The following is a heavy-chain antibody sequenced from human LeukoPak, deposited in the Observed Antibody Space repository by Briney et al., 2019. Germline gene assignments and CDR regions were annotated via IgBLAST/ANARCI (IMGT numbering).Heavy chain of an antibody. J-gene: IGHJ4*02. D-gene: IGHD3-22*01. CDR3: AIYITMIVVVITGAFDY. V-gene: IGHV3-23*01. Sequence: AGGSLRLSCAASGFTFSSYAMSWVRQAPGKGLEWVSAISGSGGSTYYADSVKGRFTISRDNSKNTLYLQMNSLRAEDTAVYYCAIYITMIVVVITGAFDYWGQGTLVTVSS. CDR2: ISGSGGST. CDR1: GFTFSSYA.